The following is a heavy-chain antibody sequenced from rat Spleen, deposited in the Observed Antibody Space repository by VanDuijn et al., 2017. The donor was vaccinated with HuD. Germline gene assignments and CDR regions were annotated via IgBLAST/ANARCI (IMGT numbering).Heavy chain of an antibody. CDR1: GFTFTNYY. CDR3: VREGGGLS. V-gene: IGHV5-25*01. Sequence: EVQLVESGGGLVQPGRSMKLSCAASGFTFTNYYMAWVRQAPTRGLEWVASITNSGGSTYYRDSVKGRFTISRDNAKSTLYLQMDSLRSEDTAIYYCVREGGGLSWGQGVMVTVSS. D-gene: IGHD1-11*01. CDR2: ITNSGGST. J-gene: IGHJ2*01.